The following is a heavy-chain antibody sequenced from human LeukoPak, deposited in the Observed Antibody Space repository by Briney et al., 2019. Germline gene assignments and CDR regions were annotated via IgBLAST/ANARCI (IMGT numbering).Heavy chain of an antibody. Sequence: SETLSLTCTVSGVSISSYYWSWIRQPPGKGLEWIGYIYTSGSTNYNPSLKSRVTISVDTSKNQFSLKLSSVTAADTAVYYCARSRGWSFTYYDFWSGDNWFDPWGQGTLVTVSS. D-gene: IGHD3-3*01. V-gene: IGHV4-4*09. CDR2: IYTSGST. J-gene: IGHJ5*02. CDR1: GVSISSYY. CDR3: ARSRGWSFTYYDFWSGDNWFDP.